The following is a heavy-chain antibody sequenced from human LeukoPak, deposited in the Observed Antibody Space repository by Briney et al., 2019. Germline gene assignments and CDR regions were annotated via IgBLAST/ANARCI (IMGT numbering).Heavy chain of an antibody. Sequence: GGSLRLXCAASGFTFSSYSMNWVRQAPGKGLEWVSSISSSSSYIYYADSVKGRFTISRDNAKNSLYLQMNSLRAEDTAVYYCASQTVTTTYYYYMDVWGKGTTVTVSS. J-gene: IGHJ6*03. D-gene: IGHD4-11*01. V-gene: IGHV3-21*01. CDR3: ASQTVTTTYYYYMDV. CDR2: ISSSSSYI. CDR1: GFTFSSYS.